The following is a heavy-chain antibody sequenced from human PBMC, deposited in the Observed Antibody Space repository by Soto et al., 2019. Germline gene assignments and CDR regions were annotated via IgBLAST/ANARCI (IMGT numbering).Heavy chain of an antibody. Sequence: ASVNVSCKASGYTFTSYAMHWVRQAPGQRLEWMGWINAGNGNTKYSQKFQGRVTITRDTSASTAYMELSSLRSEDTAVYYCARVYYDSSGYYPTNWFDPWGQGTLVTVSS. V-gene: IGHV1-3*01. J-gene: IGHJ5*02. CDR3: ARVYYDSSGYYPTNWFDP. CDR1: GYTFTSYA. CDR2: INAGNGNT. D-gene: IGHD3-22*01.